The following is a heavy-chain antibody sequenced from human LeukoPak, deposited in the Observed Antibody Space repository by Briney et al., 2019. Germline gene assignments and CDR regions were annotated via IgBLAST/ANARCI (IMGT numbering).Heavy chain of an antibody. V-gene: IGHV4-34*01. Sequence: SETLSLTCAVYGGSFSGYFWSWIRQPPGKGLEWIGEINHSGSTNYNPSLKSRVTISVDTSKNQFSLKLSSVTAADTAVYYCARAPSDVEMATYWGQGTLVTVSS. CDR1: GGSFSGYF. D-gene: IGHD5-24*01. CDR2: INHSGST. CDR3: ARAPSDVEMATY. J-gene: IGHJ4*02.